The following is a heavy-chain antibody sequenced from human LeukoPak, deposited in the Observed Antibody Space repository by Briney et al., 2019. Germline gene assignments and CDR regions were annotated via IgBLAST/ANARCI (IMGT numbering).Heavy chain of an antibody. CDR1: GVAFSFYA. J-gene: IGHJ5*01. V-gene: IGHV3-23*01. CDR3: AKPISGGLAVTADWFDP. Sequence: GGSLRLSCAASGVAFSFYAISWLRQPPRKGLEWVSTINANSGTTSYAASVRGRFTISRDNSKNTLYLQVKSLRADDTAVYYCAKPISGGLAVTADWFDPWGQGTLVVVSS. CDR2: INANSGTT. D-gene: IGHD6-19*01.